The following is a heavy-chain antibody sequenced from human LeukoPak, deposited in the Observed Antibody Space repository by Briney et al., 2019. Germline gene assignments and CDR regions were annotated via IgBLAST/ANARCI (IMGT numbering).Heavy chain of an antibody. Sequence: SETLSLTCTVSGGSISSYYWSWIRQPPGKGLEWIGYIYYSGSTNYNPSLKSRVTISVDTSKNQFSLKLSSVTAADTAVYYCARDKGYYDGSGYLKAFDIWGQGTMVTVSS. J-gene: IGHJ3*02. V-gene: IGHV4-59*01. D-gene: IGHD3-22*01. CDR3: ARDKGYYDGSGYLKAFDI. CDR1: GGSISSYY. CDR2: IYYSGST.